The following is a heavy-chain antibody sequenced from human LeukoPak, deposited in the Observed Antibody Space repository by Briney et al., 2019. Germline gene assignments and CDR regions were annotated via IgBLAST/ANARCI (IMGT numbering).Heavy chain of an antibody. D-gene: IGHD2-2*01. CDR1: GFTFSSYA. V-gene: IGHV3-23*01. CDR3: AKGEIVPGRRYFDY. J-gene: IGHJ4*02. Sequence: GGSLRLSCAASGFTFSSYAMSWVRQAPGKGLEWVSAISGSGGSTYYADSVKGRFTISRDNSKTTLYLQMNSLRAEDTAVYYCAKGEIVPGRRYFDYWGQGTLVTVSS. CDR2: ISGSGGST.